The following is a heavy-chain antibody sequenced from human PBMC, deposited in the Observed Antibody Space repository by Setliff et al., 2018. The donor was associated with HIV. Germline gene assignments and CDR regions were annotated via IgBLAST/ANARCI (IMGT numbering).Heavy chain of an antibody. D-gene: IGHD6-19*01. V-gene: IGHV1-69*13. Sequence: SVKVSCKASGGTFSSHAISWVRQAPGQGLEWMGGIIPIFGTANYAQKFQGRVTITADESTSTAYMELSSLRSEDTALYYCARDGGPGSAWGDYSYYYTMNVWGKGTTVTVSS. CDR3: ARDGGPGSAWGDYSYYYTMNV. CDR1: GGTFSSHA. CDR2: IIPIFGTA. J-gene: IGHJ6*03.